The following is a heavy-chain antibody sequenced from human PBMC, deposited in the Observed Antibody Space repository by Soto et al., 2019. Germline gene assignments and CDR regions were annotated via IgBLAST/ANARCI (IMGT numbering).Heavy chain of an antibody. CDR1: GFTFSSYA. V-gene: IGHV3-23*01. J-gene: IGHJ4*02. Sequence: GGSXRLSCAASGFTFSSYAMSWVRQAPGKGLECVSTIRGSGDNTYSAGSVRGRFTISRDNSKNTLYLQMSGLRAEDTAVYYCAKGTKGGGSSWYLHYFDYWGRGTLVTVSS. D-gene: IGHD6-13*01. CDR2: IRGSGDNT. CDR3: AKGTKGGGSSWYLHYFDY.